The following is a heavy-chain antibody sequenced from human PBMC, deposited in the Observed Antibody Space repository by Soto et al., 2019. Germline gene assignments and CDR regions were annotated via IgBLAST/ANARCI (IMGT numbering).Heavy chain of an antibody. V-gene: IGHV3-30*18. CDR3: AKDRRPNYYYVMDV. J-gene: IGHJ6*02. CDR2: ISYDGSNK. D-gene: IGHD6-25*01. Sequence: QVQLVESGGGVVHPGRSLRLSCAASGFTFSSYGMHWVRQAPGKGLEWVSVISYDGSNKYYADSVKGRFTISRDNSKNTLYLQMNSLRAEDTAVYYCAKDRRPNYYYVMDVWCQGTTVTVSS. CDR1: GFTFSSYG.